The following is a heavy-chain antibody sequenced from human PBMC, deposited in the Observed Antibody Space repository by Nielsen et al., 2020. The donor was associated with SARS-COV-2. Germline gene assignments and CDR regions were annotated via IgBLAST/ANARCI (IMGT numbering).Heavy chain of an antibody. J-gene: IGHJ6*02. Sequence: ASVKVSCKASGYTFTGYYMHWVRQAPGQGLEWMGWINPNSGGTNYAQKFQGWVTMTRDTSISTAYMELSRLRSDDTAVYYCARSPIKWLAFQYYYYGMDVWDQGTTVTVSS. CDR3: ARSPIKWLAFQYYYYGMDV. D-gene: IGHD6-19*01. CDR2: INPNSGGT. V-gene: IGHV1-2*04. CDR1: GYTFTGYY.